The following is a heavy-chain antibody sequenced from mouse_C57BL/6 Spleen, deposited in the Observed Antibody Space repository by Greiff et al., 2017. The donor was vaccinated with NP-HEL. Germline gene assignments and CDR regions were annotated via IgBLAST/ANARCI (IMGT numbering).Heavy chain of an antibody. CDR3: ARWPYDYDDY. V-gene: IGHV1-50*01. Sequence: QVQLQQSGAELVKPGASVKLSCKASGYTFTSYWMQWVKQRPGQGLEWIGEIDPSDSYTNYNQKFKGKATLTVDTSSSTAYMQLSSLTSEDSAVYYCARWPYDYDDYWGQGTTLTVSS. CDR2: IDPSDSYT. CDR1: GYTFTSYW. J-gene: IGHJ2*01. D-gene: IGHD2-4*01.